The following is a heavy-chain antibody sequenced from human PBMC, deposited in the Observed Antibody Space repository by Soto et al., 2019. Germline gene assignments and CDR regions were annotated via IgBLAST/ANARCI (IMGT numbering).Heavy chain of an antibody. V-gene: IGHV3-23*01. J-gene: IGHJ6*02. CDR2: ISGSGGST. CDR3: SVATRDYYYYYGMDV. D-gene: IGHD5-12*01. Sequence: GGSLRLSCAASGLTFSSYAMSWVRQAPGKGLEWVSAISGSGGSTYYADSVKGRFTISRDNSKNTLYLQMNSLRAEDTAVYYCSVATRDYYYYYGMDVWGQGTTVTVSS. CDR1: GLTFSSYA.